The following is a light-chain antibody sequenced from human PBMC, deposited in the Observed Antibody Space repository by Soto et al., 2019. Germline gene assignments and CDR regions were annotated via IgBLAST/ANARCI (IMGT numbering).Light chain of an antibody. Sequence: IDMTQSPSALSASAGDRVTITCQASQDIKNYVIWYQQKPGRAPKLLIYDAASLGTGVSSRFSGSGSGTHFTLTISSLQPEDVATYYCQQFDSVPCTFGQGTKLEIK. CDR2: DAA. CDR1: QDIKNY. V-gene: IGKV1-33*01. J-gene: IGKJ2*02. CDR3: QQFDSVPCT.